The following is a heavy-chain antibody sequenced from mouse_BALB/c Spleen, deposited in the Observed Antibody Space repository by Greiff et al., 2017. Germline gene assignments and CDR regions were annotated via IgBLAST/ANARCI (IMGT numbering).Heavy chain of an antibody. CDR1: GYAFSSSW. CDR2: IYPGDGDT. V-gene: IGHV1-82*01. Sequence: QVHVKQSGPELVKPGASVKISCKASGYAFSSSWMNWVKQRPGQGLEWIGRIYPGDGDTNYNGKFKGKATLTADKSSSTAYMQLSSLTSVDSAVYFCARDYYGTLDVWGAGTTVTVSS. J-gene: IGHJ1*01. D-gene: IGHD1-1*01. CDR3: ARDYYGTLDV.